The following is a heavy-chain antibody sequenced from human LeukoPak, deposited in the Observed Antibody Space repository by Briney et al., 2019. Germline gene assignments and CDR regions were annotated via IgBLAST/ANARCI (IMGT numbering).Heavy chain of an antibody. D-gene: IGHD1-7*01. J-gene: IGHJ5*02. CDR2: INHSGST. CDR1: GGSFSGYY. CDR3: ARPITGTDYGGGNWFDP. V-gene: IGHV4-34*01. Sequence: PSETLSLTCAVYGGSFSGYYWSWIRQPPGKGLEWIGEINHSGSTNYNPSLKSRVTISVDTSKNQFSLKLSSVTAADTAVYYCARPITGTDYGGGNWFDPWGQGTLVTVSS.